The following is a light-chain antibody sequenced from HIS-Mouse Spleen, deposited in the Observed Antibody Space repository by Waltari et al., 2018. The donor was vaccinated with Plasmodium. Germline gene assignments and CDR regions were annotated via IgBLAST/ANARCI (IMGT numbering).Light chain of an antibody. J-gene: IGKJ1*01. CDR1: QSISSY. Sequence: DLQMTHSPSSLSASVGDSVPITFRASQSISSYLNWYQQKPGKAPKLLIYAASSLQSGVPSRFSGSGSGTDFTLTISSLQPEDFATYYCQQNYNTWTFGQGTKVEIK. V-gene: IGKV1-39*01. CDR2: AAS. CDR3: QQNYNTWT.